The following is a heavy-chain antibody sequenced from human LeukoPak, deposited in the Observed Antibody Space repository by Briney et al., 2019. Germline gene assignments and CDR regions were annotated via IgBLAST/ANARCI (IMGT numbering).Heavy chain of an antibody. Sequence: GESLKISCQGSGYSFTSRWIAWVRQMPGKGLEWMRIIYPDDSDIRYNPSFQGQVTMSADKSVNVAYLQWSSLKASDTAMYYCATFSNYGDFFDFWGQGTLVTVSS. CDR1: GYSFTSRW. CDR2: IYPDDSDI. J-gene: IGHJ4*02. V-gene: IGHV5-51*01. D-gene: IGHD4-17*01. CDR3: ATFSNYGDFFDF.